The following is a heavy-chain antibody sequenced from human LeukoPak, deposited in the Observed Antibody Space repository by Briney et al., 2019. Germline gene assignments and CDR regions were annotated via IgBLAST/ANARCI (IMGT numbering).Heavy chain of an antibody. CDR1: GGSFSGYY. J-gene: IGHJ5*02. CDR3: ARGNIVVVPAAIDWFDP. CDR2: INHSGST. V-gene: IGHV4-34*01. D-gene: IGHD2-2*01. Sequence: PSETLSLTCAVSGGSFSGYYWSWVRQPPGKGLEWMGEINHSGSTNYNPSLKSGVTISVDTSNNQFSLKLSSVTAADTAVYYCARGNIVVVPAAIDWFDPCGQGPLVTVSS.